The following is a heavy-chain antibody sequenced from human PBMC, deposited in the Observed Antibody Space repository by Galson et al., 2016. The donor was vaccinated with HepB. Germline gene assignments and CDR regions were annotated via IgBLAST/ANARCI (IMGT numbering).Heavy chain of an antibody. CDR3: ARAQTTVVTYIDN. D-gene: IGHD4-23*01. J-gene: IGHJ4*02. Sequence: LRLSCAASGFIFSSSWMSWVRQAPGKGLEWVANIKPDGSGGYFLDSLKSRFTVSRDNAKNSLYLQMNSLRAEDTAVYYCARAQTTVVTYIDNWGQGTLVTVSS. V-gene: IGHV3-7*01. CDR1: GFIFSSSW. CDR2: IKPDGSGG.